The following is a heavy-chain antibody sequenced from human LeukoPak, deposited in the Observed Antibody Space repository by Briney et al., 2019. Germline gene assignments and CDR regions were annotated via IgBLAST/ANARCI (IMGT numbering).Heavy chain of an antibody. V-gene: IGHV4-34*01. Sequence: TSETLSLTCAVYGGSFSGYYWSWIRQPPGKWLEWIGEINHSGSTNYNPSLKSRVTISVDTSKNQFSLKLSSVTAADTAVYYCARRPQLDLEETNWFDPWGQGTLVTVSS. CDR2: INHSGST. CDR3: ARRPQLDLEETNWFDP. J-gene: IGHJ5*02. D-gene: IGHD1-7*01. CDR1: GGSFSGYY.